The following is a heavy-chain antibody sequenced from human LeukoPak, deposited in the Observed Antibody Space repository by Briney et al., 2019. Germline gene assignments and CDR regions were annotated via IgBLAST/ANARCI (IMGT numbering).Heavy chain of an antibody. V-gene: IGHV1-2*02. CDR2: INPNSGGT. Sequence: ASVKVSCKASGYTFTDSYMYWVRLAPGQGLEWLGWINPNSGGTNYAQKFQGRVTMTRDTSISTAYMELSRLRSDDTAVYYCARFEYSSSREFDYWGQGTLVTVSS. D-gene: IGHD6-6*01. J-gene: IGHJ4*02. CDR3: ARFEYSSSREFDY. CDR1: GYTFTDSY.